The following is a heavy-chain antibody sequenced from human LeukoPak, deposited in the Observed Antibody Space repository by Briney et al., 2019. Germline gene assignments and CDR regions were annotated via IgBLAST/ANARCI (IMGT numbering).Heavy chain of an antibody. CDR2: IYYSGGT. D-gene: IGHD3-10*01. CDR3: ARQSLLNWFDP. CDR1: GGSISSYY. J-gene: IGHJ5*02. Sequence: PSETLSLTCTVSGGSISSYYWSWIRQPPGKGLEWIGYIYYSGGTNYNPSLKSRVTISVDTSKNQFSLKLSSVTAADTAVYYCARQSLLNWFDPWGQGTLVTVSS. V-gene: IGHV4-59*08.